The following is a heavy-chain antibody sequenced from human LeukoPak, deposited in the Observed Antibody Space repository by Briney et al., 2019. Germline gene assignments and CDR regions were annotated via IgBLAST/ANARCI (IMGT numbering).Heavy chain of an antibody. CDR1: GYIFTGYY. J-gene: IGHJ4*02. CDR2: INPNSGGT. V-gene: IGHV1-2*02. Sequence: ASVKVSCKASGYIFTGYYMHWVRQAPGQGLEWMGWINPNSGGTNYAQKFQGRVTMTRDTSISTAYMELSRLRSDDTAVYYCARVGGRFAIGPEYWGQGTLVTVSS. CDR3: ARVGGRFAIGPEY. D-gene: IGHD2-21*01.